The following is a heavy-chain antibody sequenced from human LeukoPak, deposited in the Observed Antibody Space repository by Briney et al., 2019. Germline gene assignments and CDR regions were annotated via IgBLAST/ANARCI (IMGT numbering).Heavy chain of an antibody. V-gene: IGHV3-11*01. D-gene: IGHD6-13*01. J-gene: IGHJ4*02. CDR3: ARDIAEYYFDY. CDR1: GFTFSDYY. CDR2: ISSSGSTI. Sequence: GGSLRLSSAASGFTFSDYYMSWIRQAPGKGLEWVSYISSSGSTIYYADSVKGRFTISRDNAKNSLYLQMNSLRAEDTAVYYCARDIAEYYFDYWGQGTLVTVSS.